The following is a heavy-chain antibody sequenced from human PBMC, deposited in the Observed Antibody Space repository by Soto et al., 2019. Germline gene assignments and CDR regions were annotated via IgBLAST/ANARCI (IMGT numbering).Heavy chain of an antibody. CDR3: ARGPGSGSYNRYYYYMDV. V-gene: IGHV4-34*01. D-gene: IGHD3-10*01. CDR2: INHSGST. Sequence: SETLSLTCAVYGGSFSGYYWSWIRQPPGKGLEWIGEINHSGSTNYNPSLRSRVTISVDTSKNQFSLRLSSVTAADTAVYYCARGPGSGSYNRYYYYMDVWGKGTTVTVSS. J-gene: IGHJ6*03. CDR1: GGSFSGYY.